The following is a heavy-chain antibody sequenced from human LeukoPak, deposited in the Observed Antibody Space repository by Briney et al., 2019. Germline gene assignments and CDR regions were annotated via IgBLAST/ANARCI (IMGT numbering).Heavy chain of an antibody. Sequence: SQTQSLTCTVSGGSISSGGYYWSWIRQPPGKGLEWIGYIYHSGSTYYNSSLKSRVTISVDRSKNQFSLKLSSVTAADTAVYYCARDLTVTTSGWFDPWGQGTLVTVSS. D-gene: IGHD4-11*01. CDR1: GGSISSGGYY. CDR3: ARDLTVTTSGWFDP. J-gene: IGHJ5*02. CDR2: IYHSGST. V-gene: IGHV4-30-2*01.